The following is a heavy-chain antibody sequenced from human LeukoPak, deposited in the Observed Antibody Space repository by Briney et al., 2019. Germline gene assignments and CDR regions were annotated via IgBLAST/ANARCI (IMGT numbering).Heavy chain of an antibody. CDR1: GFTFSSYA. CDR2: IPYDGSNK. J-gene: IGHJ5*02. CDR3: ARQHADVSGSYYHPRVSWFDP. D-gene: IGHD3-10*01. V-gene: IGHV3-30-3*01. Sequence: GGSLRLSCAASGFTFSSYAMHWVRQAPGKGLEWVAVIPYDGSNKYYADSVKGRFTISRDNSKNTLYLQMNSLRAEDTAVYYCARQHADVSGSYYHPRVSWFDPWGQGTLVTVSS.